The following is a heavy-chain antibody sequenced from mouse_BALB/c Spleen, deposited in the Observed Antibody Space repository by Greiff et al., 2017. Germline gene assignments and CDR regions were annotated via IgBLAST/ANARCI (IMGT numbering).Heavy chain of an antibody. CDR3: ARRDLLYYFDY. CDR2: IYPGDGDT. CDR1: GYAFSSYW. J-gene: IGHJ2*01. D-gene: IGHD3-3*01. Sequence: LVESGAELVRPGSSVKISCKASGYAFSSYWMNWVKQRPGQGLEWIGQIYPGDGDTNYNGKFKGKATLTADKSSSTAYMQLSSLTSEDSAVYFCARRDLLYYFDYWGQGTTLTVSS. V-gene: IGHV1-80*01.